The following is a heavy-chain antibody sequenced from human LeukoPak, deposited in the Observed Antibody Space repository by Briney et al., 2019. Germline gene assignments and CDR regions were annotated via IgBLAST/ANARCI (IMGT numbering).Heavy chain of an antibody. V-gene: IGHV3-11*05. CDR2: ISSSSSYT. D-gene: IGHD6-19*01. Sequence: GGSLRLSCAASGFTFSDYYMSWIRQAPGKGLEWVSYISSSSSYTNYADSVKGRFTISRDNSKNTLYLQMNSLRAEDTAVYYCAKVGVAVAGVIDYWGQGTLVTVSS. CDR3: AKVGVAVAGVIDY. J-gene: IGHJ4*02. CDR1: GFTFSDYY.